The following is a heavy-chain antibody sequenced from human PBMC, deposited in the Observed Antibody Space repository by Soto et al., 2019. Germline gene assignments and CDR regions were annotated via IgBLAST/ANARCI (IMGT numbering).Heavy chain of an antibody. CDR1: GDSILGYY. CDR3: ARDRQASSTYGMDV. CDR2: VYNSGNV. D-gene: IGHD2-21*01. Sequence: SETLSLTCSVSGDSILGYYWSWIRQPAGKRLEWIGRVYNSGNVIFNPSLKNRVTMSVDMSKNQFSLRLTSVTAADSAVYYCARDRQASSTYGMDVWGRGTTVPVS. J-gene: IGHJ6*02. V-gene: IGHV4-4*07.